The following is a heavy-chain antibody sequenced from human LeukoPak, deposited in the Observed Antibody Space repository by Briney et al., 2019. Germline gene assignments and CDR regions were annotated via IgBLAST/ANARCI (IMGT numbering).Heavy chain of an antibody. CDR2: INHSGST. CDR1: GGSFSGYY. D-gene: IGHD4/OR15-4a*01. Sequence: SETLSLTCAVYGGSFSGYYWSWIRQPPGKGLEWIGEINHSGSTNYNPSLKSRVTISVDTPKNQFSLKLSSVTAADTAVYYCARGLDGAYFDYWGQGTLVTVSS. J-gene: IGHJ4*02. V-gene: IGHV4-34*01. CDR3: ARGLDGAYFDY.